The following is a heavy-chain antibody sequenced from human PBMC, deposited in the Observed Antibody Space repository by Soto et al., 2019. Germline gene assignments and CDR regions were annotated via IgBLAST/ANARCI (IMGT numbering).Heavy chain of an antibody. V-gene: IGHV3-30*18. CDR3: AKERQPLSPISRSYGLDV. Sequence: HLVESGGGVAPPGGPLRLSGAASGFSLSTFGAHWVRQTPGKGLEGVAVISDDGANTFYADSVKGRFTISRDNSKNTLSLQLNNLRGEDTAVYYCAKERQPLSPISRSYGLDVWGRGTVVTVSS. J-gene: IGHJ6*02. CDR2: ISDDGANT. CDR1: GFSLSTFG.